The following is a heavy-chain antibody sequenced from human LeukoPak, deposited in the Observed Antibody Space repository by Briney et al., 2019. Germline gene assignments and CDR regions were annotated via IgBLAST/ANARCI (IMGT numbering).Heavy chain of an antibody. D-gene: IGHD3-9*01. V-gene: IGHV3-33*01. J-gene: IGHJ4*02. Sequence: LAGRSLTLSCAASGFTFSSYGMHWVRQAPGKGLEWVAVIWYDGSNKYYADSVKGRFTISRDNSKNTLYLQMNSLRAEDTAVYYCARGLLRYSLQFDYWGQGTLVTVSS. CDR2: IWYDGSNK. CDR3: ARGLLRYSLQFDY. CDR1: GFTFSSYG.